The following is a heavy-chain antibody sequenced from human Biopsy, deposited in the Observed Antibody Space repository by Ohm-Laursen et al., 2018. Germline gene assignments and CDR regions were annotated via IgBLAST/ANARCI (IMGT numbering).Heavy chain of an antibody. CDR1: GYTFTSYD. CDR2: LNPVSGNS. Sequence: ASVKVSCKASGYTFTSYDITWVRQASGQGPEWIGWLNPVSGNSNFGQKFRGRVTVTSDTSISTAYMELSGLTSDDTSTYYCGRAVRNQLLTDPWGQGTLVTVTS. V-gene: IGHV1-8*01. J-gene: IGHJ5*02. D-gene: IGHD1-7*01. CDR3: GRAVRNQLLTDP.